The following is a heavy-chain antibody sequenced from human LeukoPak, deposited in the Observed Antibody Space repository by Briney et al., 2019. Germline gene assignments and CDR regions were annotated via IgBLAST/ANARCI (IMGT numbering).Heavy chain of an antibody. J-gene: IGHJ3*01. D-gene: IGHD6-19*01. CDR1: GGPISSSSDY. CDR2: IYYTGSA. CDR3: VRHPSSGCLS. V-gene: IGHV4-39*01. Sequence: SETLSLTCTVSGGPISSSSDYWGWIRQPPGKGLEWIGSIYYTGSAYYNPSLKSRVTMSVDTSKNQFSLKLNSVTAADTAVYYCVRHPSSGCLSWGQGTMVTVSS.